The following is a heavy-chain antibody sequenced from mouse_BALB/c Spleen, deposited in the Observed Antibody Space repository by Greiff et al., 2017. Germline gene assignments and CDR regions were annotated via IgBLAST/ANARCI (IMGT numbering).Heavy chain of an antibody. Sequence: EVKLMESGGGLVQPGGSLKLSCAASGFTFSSYGMSWVRQTPDKRLELVATINSNGGSTYYPDSVKGRFTISRDNAKNTLYLQMSSLKSEDTAMYYCARTTYYYAMDYWGQGTSVTVSS. CDR3: ARTTYYYAMDY. J-gene: IGHJ4*01. D-gene: IGHD5-5*01. CDR2: INSNGGST. V-gene: IGHV5-6-3*01. CDR1: GFTFSSYG.